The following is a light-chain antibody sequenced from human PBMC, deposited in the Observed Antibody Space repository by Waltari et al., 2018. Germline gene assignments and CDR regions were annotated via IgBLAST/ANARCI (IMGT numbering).Light chain of an antibody. CDR1: PSVSRS. CDR3: QHYVRLPAT. V-gene: IGKV3-20*01. Sequence: EIVLTQSPGTLSLSPGEIATLSCSASPSVSRSLTWYQQKPGQAPRLLIYDASSRATGIPDRFSGSGSGTDFSLTISRLQPEDFAVYYCQHYVRLPATFGQGTKVEIK. J-gene: IGKJ1*01. CDR2: DAS.